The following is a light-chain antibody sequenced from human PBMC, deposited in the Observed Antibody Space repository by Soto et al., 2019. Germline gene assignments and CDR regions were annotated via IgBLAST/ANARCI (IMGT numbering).Light chain of an antibody. Sequence: EIVMTQSPATLSVSPGERAALSCRASQSVSGNLAWYQQKPGQAPRLLIYGASTRATGIPARFSGSGSGTEFTLTISSLQSEDFAVYYCQQYNNWPRTFGQGTKVEIK. V-gene: IGKV3-15*01. CDR3: QQYNNWPRT. CDR2: GAS. CDR1: QSVSGN. J-gene: IGKJ1*01.